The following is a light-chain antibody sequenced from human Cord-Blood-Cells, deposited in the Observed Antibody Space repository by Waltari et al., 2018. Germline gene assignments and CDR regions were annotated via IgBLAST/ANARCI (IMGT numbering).Light chain of an antibody. V-gene: IGKV1-9*01. CDR1: QGISSY. CDR2: AAS. Sequence: DIRLTQSPSSLSASVGDRVTITCPASQGISSYLAWYQQKPGKAPKLLIYAASTLQSGVPSRFSGSGSGTEFTLTISSLQPEDFATYYCQQHNSYPFTFGPGTKVDIK. J-gene: IGKJ3*01. CDR3: QQHNSYPFT.